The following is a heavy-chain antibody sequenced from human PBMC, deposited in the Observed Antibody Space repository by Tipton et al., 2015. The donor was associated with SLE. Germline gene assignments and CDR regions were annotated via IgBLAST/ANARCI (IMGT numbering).Heavy chain of an antibody. CDR2: IYYSGST. CDR3: AREGGVVDY. J-gene: IGHJ4*02. D-gene: IGHD3-3*01. V-gene: IGHV4-38-2*02. Sequence: TLSLTCAFSGYSISSGYYWGWIRQPPGKGLEWIGSIYYSGSTNYNPSLKSRVTISVDTSKNQFSLRLSSVTAADTAVYYCAREGGVVDYWGQGTLVTVSS. CDR1: GYSISSGYY.